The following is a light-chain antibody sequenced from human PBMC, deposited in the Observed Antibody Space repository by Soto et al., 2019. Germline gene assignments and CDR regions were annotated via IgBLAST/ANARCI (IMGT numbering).Light chain of an antibody. V-gene: IGLV2-14*01. CDR3: SSYTRSTTLNVL. Sequence: QSVLTQPASVSGSPGQSITISCTGTSSDVGGYNYVSWYQQHPGKAPKVMIYEVSNRPSGVSNRFSGSKSGNTASLSISGLQAEDEAEYYCSSYTRSTTLNVLFGGGTKLTVL. CDR2: EVS. CDR1: SSDVGGYNY. J-gene: IGLJ2*01.